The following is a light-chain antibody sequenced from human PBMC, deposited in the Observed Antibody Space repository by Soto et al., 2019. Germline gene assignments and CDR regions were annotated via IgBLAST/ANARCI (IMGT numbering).Light chain of an antibody. CDR1: RSLIYTDGNTY. V-gene: IGKV2-30*01. Sequence: DVVMTRSPLSLPVTLGQPASISCRASRSLIYTDGNTYLNWFHQRPGQSPRRLFSKVSNRDSGVPDRFSGSGSGTDLTLKISRVGAEDVGLCYCMQGSHWQYTFGQGTKLDIK. J-gene: IGKJ2*01. CDR2: KVS. CDR3: MQGSHWQYT.